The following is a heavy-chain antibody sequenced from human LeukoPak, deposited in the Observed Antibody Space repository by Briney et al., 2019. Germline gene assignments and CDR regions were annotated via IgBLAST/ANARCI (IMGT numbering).Heavy chain of an antibody. D-gene: IGHD2-15*01. J-gene: IGHJ4*02. CDR1: GYTFTSYD. CDR2: MNPNSGNT. CDR3: ARGPRYCSGASCYSFDY. Sequence: GASVTVSCKASGYTFTSYDINWVRQATGQGLEWMGWMNPNSGNTGYAQKFQGRVTMTRNTSISTAYMELSSLRSDDTAVYYCARGPRYCSGASCYSFDYWGQGTLVTVSS. V-gene: IGHV1-8*01.